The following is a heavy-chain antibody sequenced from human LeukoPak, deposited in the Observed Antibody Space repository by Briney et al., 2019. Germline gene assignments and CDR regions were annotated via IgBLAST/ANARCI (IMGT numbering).Heavy chain of an antibody. Sequence: NPSETLSLTCTVSGGSISSYYWSWIRQPAGKGLEWIGRIYTSGSTNYHPSLKSRVTMSVDTSKNQFSLKLSSVTAADTAVYYCARCSTGTYYYYYYMDVWGKGTTVTVSS. CDR1: GGSISSYY. J-gene: IGHJ6*03. CDR2: IYTSGST. V-gene: IGHV4-4*07. CDR3: ARCSTGTYYYYYYMDV. D-gene: IGHD1-1*01.